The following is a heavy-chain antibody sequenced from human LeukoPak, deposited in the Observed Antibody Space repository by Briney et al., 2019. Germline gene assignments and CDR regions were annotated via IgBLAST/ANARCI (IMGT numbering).Heavy chain of an antibody. Sequence: GESLKISCKGSGYSFTSYWISWVRQMPGKGLEWMGRIDPSDSYTNYSPSFQGHVTISADKSISTAYLQWSSLKASDTAMYYCARYGIYYGSGSYYDAFDIWGQGTMVTVSS. CDR2: IDPSDSYT. CDR1: GYSFTSYW. J-gene: IGHJ3*02. D-gene: IGHD3-10*01. CDR3: ARYGIYYGSGSYYDAFDI. V-gene: IGHV5-10-1*01.